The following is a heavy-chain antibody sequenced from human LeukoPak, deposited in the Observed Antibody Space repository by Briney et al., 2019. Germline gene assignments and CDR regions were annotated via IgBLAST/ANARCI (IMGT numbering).Heavy chain of an antibody. CDR2: IYNSGTT. Sequence: PSETLSLTCTVSGGSIRSSSYYWGWIRQPPGKGLEWIGSIYNSGTTYYNPSLKSRVTISLDTSNNQFSLKLSSVTAADTAVYYCARTSDILTGYHAFDIWGQGTMVTVSS. CDR3: ARTSDILTGYHAFDI. CDR1: GGSIRSSSYY. D-gene: IGHD3-9*01. V-gene: IGHV4-39*07. J-gene: IGHJ3*02.